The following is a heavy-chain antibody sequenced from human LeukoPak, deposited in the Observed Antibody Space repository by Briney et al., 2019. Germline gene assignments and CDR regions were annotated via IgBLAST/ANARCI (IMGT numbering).Heavy chain of an antibody. J-gene: IGHJ3*02. CDR3: ARVGTGWWYAYDI. V-gene: IGHV4-61*02. CDR1: GGSISSGSYY. D-gene: IGHD6-19*01. Sequence: SETLSLTCTVSGGSISSGSYYWSWIRQPAGKGLEWIGRIYTSGSTNYNPSLKSRVTISVDTSKNQFSLKLSSVTAADTAVYYCARVGTGWWYAYDIWGQGTMVTVSS. CDR2: IYTSGST.